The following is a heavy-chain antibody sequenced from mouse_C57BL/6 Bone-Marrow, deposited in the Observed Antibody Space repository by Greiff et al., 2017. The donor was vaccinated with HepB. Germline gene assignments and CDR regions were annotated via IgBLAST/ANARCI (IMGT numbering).Heavy chain of an antibody. CDR1: GYAFSSSW. V-gene: IGHV1-82*01. CDR2: IYPGDGDT. CDR3: TRPRYFDY. Sequence: QVQLQQSGPELVKPGASVKISCKASGYAFSSSWMNWVKQRPGKGLEWIGRIYPGDGDTNYNGKFKGKATLTADKSSSTAYMQLSSLTSEDSAVYYCTRPRYFDYWGQGTTLTVSS. J-gene: IGHJ2*01.